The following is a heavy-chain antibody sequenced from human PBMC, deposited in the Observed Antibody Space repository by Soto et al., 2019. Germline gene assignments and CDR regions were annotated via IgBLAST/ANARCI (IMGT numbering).Heavy chain of an antibody. CDR1: GYTFTGYY. Sequence: QVQLVQSGAEVKKPGASVKVSCKASGYTFTGYYMHWVRQAPGQGLEWMGWINPNSGGTNYAQKFQGRVTMTRDTSISTVYMELSRLRSDDTAVYYCARVGSSGWFPFRDYYYYGMDVWGQGTTVTVSS. CDR2: INPNSGGT. CDR3: ARVGSSGWFPFRDYYYYGMDV. V-gene: IGHV1-2*02. J-gene: IGHJ6*02. D-gene: IGHD6-19*01.